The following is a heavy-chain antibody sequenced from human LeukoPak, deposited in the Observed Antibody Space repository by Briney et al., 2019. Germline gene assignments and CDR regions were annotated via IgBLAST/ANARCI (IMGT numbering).Heavy chain of an antibody. V-gene: IGHV3-30*04. D-gene: IGHD1-26*01. Sequence: PGGSLRLSCAASGFTFSSYAMHWVRQAPGKGLEWVAVISYDGSNKYYADSVRGRFTISRDNYKNTLYLQMNSLRAEDTAVYYCGNSGSIADPPTYWGQGTLVTVSP. J-gene: IGHJ4*02. CDR2: ISYDGSNK. CDR3: GNSGSIADPPTY. CDR1: GFTFSSYA.